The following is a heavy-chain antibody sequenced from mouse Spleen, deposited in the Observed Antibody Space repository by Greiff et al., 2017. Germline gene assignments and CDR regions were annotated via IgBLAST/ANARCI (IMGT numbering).Heavy chain of an antibody. CDR2: ISSGSSTI. Sequence: VQVVESGGGLVKPGGSLKLSCAASGFTFSDYGMHWVRQAPEKGLEWVAYISSGSSTIYYADTVKGRFTISRDNAKNTLFLQMTSLRSEDTAMYYCARGDPYFDYWGQGTTLTVSS. CDR3: ARGDPYFDY. V-gene: IGHV5-17*01. CDR1: GFTFSDYG. J-gene: IGHJ2*01.